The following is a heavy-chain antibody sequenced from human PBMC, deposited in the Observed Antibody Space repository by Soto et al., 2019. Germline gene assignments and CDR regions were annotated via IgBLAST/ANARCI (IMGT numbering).Heavy chain of an antibody. CDR3: VKQAHGLDGVAFDY. CDR1: GGSMSSSPYY. J-gene: IGHJ4*02. V-gene: IGHV4-39*01. D-gene: IGHD2-15*01. CDR2: IYYSGTT. Sequence: TSETLSLTCSVSGGSMSSSPYYWGWIRQPPGKGLEWLGTIYYSGTTSYNPSLKSRVIISVDTSNNQLFLKLRSVTAADTAIYYCVKQAHGLDGVAFDYWGQGTQVTV.